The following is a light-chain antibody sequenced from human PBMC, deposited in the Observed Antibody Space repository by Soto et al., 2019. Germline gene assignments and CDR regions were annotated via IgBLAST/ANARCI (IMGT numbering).Light chain of an antibody. J-gene: IGKJ4*01. CDR1: QSISSW. Sequence: DIQMTQSPSTLSASVGDRVTITCRARQSISSWLAWYQRKPGKAPKLLIYDASSLESGVPSRFSGSGSGTEFTLTIRSLQPDDFATYYCQQYNSYLLTFGGGTKVEIK. CDR2: DAS. V-gene: IGKV1-5*01. CDR3: QQYNSYLLT.